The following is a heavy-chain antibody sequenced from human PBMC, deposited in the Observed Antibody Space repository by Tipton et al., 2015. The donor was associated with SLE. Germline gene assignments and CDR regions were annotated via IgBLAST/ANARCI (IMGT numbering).Heavy chain of an antibody. CDR1: GGSISSSNW. J-gene: IGHJ5*02. Sequence: TLSLTCAVSGGSISSSNWWSWVRQPPGKGLEWIGEIYHSGSTNYNPSLKSRVTISVDKSKNQFSLKLSSVTAADTAVYYCVRDGFCRNGVCYRNWFDPWGPGSLVTVSS. CDR3: VRDGFCRNGVCYRNWFDP. V-gene: IGHV4-4*02. D-gene: IGHD2-8*01. CDR2: IYHSGST.